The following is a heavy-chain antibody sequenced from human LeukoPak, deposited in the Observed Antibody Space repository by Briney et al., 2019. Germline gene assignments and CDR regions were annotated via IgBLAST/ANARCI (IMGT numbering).Heavy chain of an antibody. J-gene: IGHJ6*03. D-gene: IGHD3-3*01. CDR3: ARGKVLVFYDYYYMDV. Sequence: SETLSPTCTVSGGSISSGSYYWSWIRQPAGKGLEWIGRIYTSGSTNYNPSLKSRVTISVDTSKNQFSLKLSSVTAADTAVYYCARGKVLVFYDYYYMDVWGKGTTVTVSS. CDR2: IYTSGST. V-gene: IGHV4-61*02. CDR1: GGSISSGSYY.